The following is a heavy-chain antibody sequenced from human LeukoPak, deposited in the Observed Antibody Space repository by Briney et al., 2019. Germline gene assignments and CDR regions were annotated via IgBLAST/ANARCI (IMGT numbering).Heavy chain of an antibody. D-gene: IGHD3-10*01. V-gene: IGHV3-23*01. CDR3: AKRGVVIRVFLVGFHKEAYYFDS. J-gene: IGHJ4*02. CDR1: GITLGNYG. CDR2: ISDSGGST. Sequence: GGSLRLSCAVSGITLGNYGMSWVRQPPGKGLEWVAGISDSGGSTNYADSMKGRFTISRDTPRNTLYLQMNSLRAEDTAVYFCAKRGVVIRVFLVGFHKEAYYFDSWGQGALVTVSS.